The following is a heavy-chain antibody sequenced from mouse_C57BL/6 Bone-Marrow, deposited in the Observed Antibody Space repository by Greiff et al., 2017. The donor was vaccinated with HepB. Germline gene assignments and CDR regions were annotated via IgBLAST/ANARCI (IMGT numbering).Heavy chain of an antibody. D-gene: IGHD2-3*01. CDR3: ARRVLLPHLDY. V-gene: IGHV15-2*01. Sequence: QVQLQQSGSELRSPGSSVKLSCKDFDSEVFPIAYMCLVRQEPGHGLEWIGGILTSIGRTIYGEMFEDNATLDADTLSNTAYRELNSLTSEDSAVYYCARRVLLPHLDYCGQGTTLTVSS. CDR2: ILTSIGRT. CDR1: DSEVFPIAY. J-gene: IGHJ2*01.